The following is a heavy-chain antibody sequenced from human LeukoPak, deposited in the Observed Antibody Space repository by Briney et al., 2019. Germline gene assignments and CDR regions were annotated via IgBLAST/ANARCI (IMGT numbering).Heavy chain of an antibody. CDR3: ARGYYDTSPLGY. V-gene: IGHV5-51*01. CDR1: GYSFPTNW. Sequence: GESLKISCKASGYSFPTNWIGWVRQMPGKGLEWMGIIYPGDSDTRYSPSFQGQVTISADKSISTAYLQWGGLKASDTAIYYCARGYYDTSPLGYWGQGTLVIVSS. CDR2: IYPGDSDT. D-gene: IGHD3-22*01. J-gene: IGHJ4*02.